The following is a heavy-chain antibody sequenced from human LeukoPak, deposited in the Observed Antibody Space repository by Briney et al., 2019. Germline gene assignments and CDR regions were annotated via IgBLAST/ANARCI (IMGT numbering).Heavy chain of an antibody. D-gene: IGHD3-22*01. V-gene: IGHV4-38-2*01. CDR3: ARVVYYDSSGYVIYFDY. J-gene: IGHJ4*02. CDR1: GYSISSGYY. Sequence: PSETLSLTCAVSGYSISSGYYWGWIRQPPGKGLEWIGSIYHSGSTYYNPSLKSRVTISVDTSKNQFSLKLSPVTAADTAVYYCARVVYYDSSGYVIYFDYWGQGTLVTVSS. CDR2: IYHSGST.